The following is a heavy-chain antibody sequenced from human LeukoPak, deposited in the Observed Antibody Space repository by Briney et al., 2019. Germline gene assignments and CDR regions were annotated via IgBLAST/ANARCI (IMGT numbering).Heavy chain of an antibody. V-gene: IGHV3-66*01. CDR2: IYSGGST. D-gene: IGHD6-13*01. CDR3: AREAYSSSWYEQARGYYFDY. J-gene: IGHJ4*02. CDR1: GFTVSSNY. Sequence: GGSLRLSCAASGFTVSSNYMSWVRQAPGKGLEWVSVIYSGGSTYYADSVKGRFTISRDNSKNTLYLQMNSLRAEDTAVYYCAREAYSSSWYEQARGYYFDYWGQGTLVTVSS.